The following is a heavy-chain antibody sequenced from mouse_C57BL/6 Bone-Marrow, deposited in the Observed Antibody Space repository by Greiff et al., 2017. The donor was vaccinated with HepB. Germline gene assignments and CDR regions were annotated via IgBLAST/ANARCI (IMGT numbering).Heavy chain of an antibody. D-gene: IGHD1-1*01. J-gene: IGHJ2*01. CDR2: IDPENGDT. Sequence: VQLQQSGAELVRPGASVKLSCTASGFNIKDDYMHWVKQRPEQGLEWIGWIDPENGDTDYASKFQGKATITADTSSNTAYLQLSSLTSEDTAVYYCTSITTVVAPDYFDYWGQGTTLTVSS. CDR3: TSITTVVAPDYFDY. CDR1: GFNIKDDY. V-gene: IGHV14-4*01.